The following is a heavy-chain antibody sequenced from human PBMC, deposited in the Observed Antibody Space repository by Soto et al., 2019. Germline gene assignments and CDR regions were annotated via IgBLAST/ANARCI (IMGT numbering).Heavy chain of an antibody. Sequence: SETLSLTCTVSGGSISSYYWSWIRQPPGKGLEWIGYIYYSGSTNYNPSLKSRVTISVDTSKNQFSLKLSSVTAADTAVYYCARDRLAAASPYYYYGMDVWGQGTTVTVS. V-gene: IGHV4-59*01. CDR3: ARDRLAAASPYYYYGMDV. J-gene: IGHJ6*02. D-gene: IGHD6-13*01. CDR2: IYYSGST. CDR1: GGSISSYY.